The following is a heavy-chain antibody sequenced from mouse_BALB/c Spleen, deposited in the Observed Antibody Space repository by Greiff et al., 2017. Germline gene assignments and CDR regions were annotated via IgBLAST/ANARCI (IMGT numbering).Heavy chain of an antibody. V-gene: IGHV1S81*02. CDR1: GYTFTSYY. CDR2: INPSNGGT. D-gene: IGHD2-4*01. J-gene: IGHJ3*01. Sequence: QVQLQQSGAELVKPGASVKLSCKASGYTFTSYYMYWVKQRPGQGLEWIGEINPSNGGTNFNEKFKSKATLTVDKSSSTAYMQLSSLTSEDSAVYYCTRGMITTGFAYWGQGTLVTVSA. CDR3: TRGMITTGFAY.